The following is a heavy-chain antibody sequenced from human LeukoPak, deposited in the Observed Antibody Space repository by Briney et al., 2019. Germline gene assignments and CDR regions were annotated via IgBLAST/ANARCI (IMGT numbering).Heavy chain of an antibody. CDR3: ARARYCGGDCYYSHFDY. D-gene: IGHD2-21*02. V-gene: IGHV4-38-2*02. Sequence: PSETLSLTCTVSGYSISSGYYWGWIRQPPGKGLEWIGSIYHSGSTYYNPSLKSRVTISVDTSKNQFSLKLSSVTAADTAVYYCARARYCGGDCYYSHFDYWGQGTLVTVSS. CDR1: GYSISSGYY. CDR2: IYHSGST. J-gene: IGHJ4*02.